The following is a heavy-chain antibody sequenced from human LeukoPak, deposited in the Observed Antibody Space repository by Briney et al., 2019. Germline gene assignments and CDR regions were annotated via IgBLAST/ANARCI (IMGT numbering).Heavy chain of an antibody. V-gene: IGHV3-23*01. D-gene: IGHD4-23*01. CDR2: ISGSGGST. J-gene: IGHJ5*02. CDR1: GFTFSSYA. Sequence: GGSLRLSCAASGFTFSSYAMSWVRQAPGKGLEWVSAISGSGGSTYYADSVKGRFTISRDNAKNSLYLQMNSLRAEDTAVYYCASYGGTLGFDPWGQGTLVTVSS. CDR3: ASYGGTLGFDP.